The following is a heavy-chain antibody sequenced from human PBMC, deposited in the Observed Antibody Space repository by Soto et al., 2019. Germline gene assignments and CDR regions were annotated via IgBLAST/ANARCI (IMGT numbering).Heavy chain of an antibody. Sequence: SLRLSCAASGVTFSNAWMSWVRQAPGKGLEWVGRIKSKTDGGTTDYAAPVKGRFTISRDDSKNTLYLQMNSLKTEDTAVYYCTTGTLEWLLRYYYYGMDVWGQGTTVTVSS. V-gene: IGHV3-15*01. CDR2: IKSKTDGGTT. J-gene: IGHJ6*02. CDR3: TTGTLEWLLRYYYYGMDV. D-gene: IGHD3-3*01. CDR1: GVTFSNAW.